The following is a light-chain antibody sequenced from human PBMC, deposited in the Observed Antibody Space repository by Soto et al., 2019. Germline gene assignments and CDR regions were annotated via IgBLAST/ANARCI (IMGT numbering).Light chain of an antibody. Sequence: QSALTQPASVSGSPGQSITISCTGTSSDVGGYNYVSWYQQHPGKAPKLMIYDVSNRPSGVSNRFSGSQSGNTASLTISGLQAEDEGDYYCSSYTSSSTLVVFGGGTQLTVL. CDR2: DVS. CDR3: SSYTSSSTLVV. V-gene: IGLV2-14*01. CDR1: SSDVGGYNY. J-gene: IGLJ2*01.